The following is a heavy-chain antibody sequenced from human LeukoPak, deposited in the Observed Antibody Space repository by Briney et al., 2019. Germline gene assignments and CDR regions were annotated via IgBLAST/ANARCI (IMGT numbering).Heavy chain of an antibody. V-gene: IGHV4-34*01. D-gene: IGHD3-9*01. J-gene: IGHJ4*02. Sequence: SETLSLTCAVYGGSFSGYYWSWIRQPPGKGLEWIGEINHSGSTNYNPSLKSRVTISVDTSKNQFSLKLSSVTAADTAVYYCARRSRHYDILTGYPRNWGQGTLVTVSS. CDR1: GGSFSGYY. CDR3: ARRSRHYDILTGYPRN. CDR2: INHSGST.